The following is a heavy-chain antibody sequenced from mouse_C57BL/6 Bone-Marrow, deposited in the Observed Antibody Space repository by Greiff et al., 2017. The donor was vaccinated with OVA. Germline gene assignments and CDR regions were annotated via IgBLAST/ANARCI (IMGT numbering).Heavy chain of an antibody. V-gene: IGHV14-4*01. CDR1: GFNIKDDY. D-gene: IGHD1-1*01. CDR3: TPYYGSSYGYAMDY. Sequence: VQLQQSGAELVRPGASVKLSCTASGFNIKDDYMHWVKQRPEQGLEWIGWIDPENGDTEYASKFQGKATITADTSSYTAYLQLSSLTSEDTAVYYCTPYYGSSYGYAMDYWGQGTSVTVSS. CDR2: IDPENGDT. J-gene: IGHJ4*01.